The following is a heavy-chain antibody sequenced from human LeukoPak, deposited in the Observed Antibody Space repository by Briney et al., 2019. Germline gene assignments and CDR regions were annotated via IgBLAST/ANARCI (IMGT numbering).Heavy chain of an antibody. CDR1: GGSISSYY. J-gene: IGHJ4*02. Sequence: PSETLSLTCTVSGGSISSYYWSWIRQPAGEGLEWIGRIYTSGSTNYNPSLKSRVTMSVDTSKNQFSLKLTSVTAADTAVYYCARDGLLFSGDGKIDPWDYWGQGTLVTVSS. CDR2: IYTSGST. CDR3: ARDGLLFSGDGKIDPWDY. V-gene: IGHV4-4*07. D-gene: IGHD4-17*01.